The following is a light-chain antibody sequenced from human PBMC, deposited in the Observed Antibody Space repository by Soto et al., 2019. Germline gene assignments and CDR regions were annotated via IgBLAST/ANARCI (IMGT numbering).Light chain of an antibody. CDR3: QQYGTSPLT. CDR2: GAS. CDR1: QSVSGSY. J-gene: IGKJ4*01. Sequence: EIVLTQSPGTLSLSPGERATLSCRASQSVSGSYLAWYQQKPGQAPRLLIYGASTRATGIPDRFSGSGSGTDFTFAISRLESEDFAVYFCQQYGTSPLTFGGGTKVEIK. V-gene: IGKV3-20*01.